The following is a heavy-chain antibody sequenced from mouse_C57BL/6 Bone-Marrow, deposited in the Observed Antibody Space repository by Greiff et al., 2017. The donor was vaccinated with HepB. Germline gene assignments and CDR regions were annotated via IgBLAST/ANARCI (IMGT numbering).Heavy chain of an antibody. CDR2: IHPNSGST. CDR1: GYTFTSYW. CDR3: ARPYGSSSWFAY. J-gene: IGHJ3*01. V-gene: IGHV1-64*01. Sequence: QVQLQQPGAELVKPGASVTLSCKASGYTFTSYWMHWVKQRPGQGLEWIGMIHPNSGSTNYNEKFKSKATLTVDKSSSTAYMQLSSLTSEDSAVYYCARPYGSSSWFAYWGQGTLVTVSA. D-gene: IGHD1-1*01.